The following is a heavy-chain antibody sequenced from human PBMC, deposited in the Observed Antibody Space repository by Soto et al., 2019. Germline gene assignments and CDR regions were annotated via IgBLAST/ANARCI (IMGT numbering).Heavy chain of an antibody. J-gene: IGHJ3*02. CDR2: ISGSGGST. D-gene: IGHD3-22*01. Sequence: GGSLRLSCAASGFTFSSYAMSWVRQAPGKGLEWVSAISGSGGSTYYADSVKGRFTISRDNSKNTLYLQMNSLRAEDTAVYYCAKVLDYYSSGYQYLDAFDIWGQGTMVIGSS. CDR3: AKVLDYYSSGYQYLDAFDI. V-gene: IGHV3-23*01. CDR1: GFTFSSYA.